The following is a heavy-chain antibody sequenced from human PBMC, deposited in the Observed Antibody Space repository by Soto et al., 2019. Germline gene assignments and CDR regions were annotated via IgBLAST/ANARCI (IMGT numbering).Heavy chain of an antibody. CDR1: GGSISSHY. D-gene: IGHD1-26*01. V-gene: IGHV4-59*11. CDR2: IYYRGST. CDR3: ARDGREASGMDV. J-gene: IGHJ6*02. Sequence: PSETLSLTCTVSGGSISSHYWSWVRQAPGKGLEWIGHIYYRGSTNYNPSLRSRSTISVDTSKNQFSLKLNSVTTADAAAYYCARDGREASGMDVWGQGTKVTVSS.